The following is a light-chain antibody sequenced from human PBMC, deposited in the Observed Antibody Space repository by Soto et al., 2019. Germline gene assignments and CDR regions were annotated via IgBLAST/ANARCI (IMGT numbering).Light chain of an antibody. V-gene: IGKV3-20*01. CDR1: HSVSSSY. CDR3: QQYGSSPPYT. J-gene: IGKJ2*01. Sequence: EIVLTQSPGTLSLSPGERATLSCRASHSVSSSYLAWYRQKPGQAPRLLIYGASSSATGIPDRFSGRGSGTDFTLNISRLEHEDFAVYYCQQYGSSPPYTFGQGTKLEIK. CDR2: GAS.